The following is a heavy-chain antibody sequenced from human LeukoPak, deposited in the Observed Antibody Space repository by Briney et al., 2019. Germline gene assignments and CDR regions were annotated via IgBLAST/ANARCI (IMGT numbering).Heavy chain of an antibody. CDR1: GGSISSYY. Sequence: SETLSLTCTVSGGSISSYYWSWIRQPPGKGLEWIGYIYYSGSTNYNPSLKSRVTISVDTSKNQFSLKLSSVTAADTAVYYCAGASYDSSGARWGQGTLVTVSS. V-gene: IGHV4-59*01. CDR2: IYYSGST. CDR3: AGASYDSSGAR. D-gene: IGHD3-22*01. J-gene: IGHJ4*02.